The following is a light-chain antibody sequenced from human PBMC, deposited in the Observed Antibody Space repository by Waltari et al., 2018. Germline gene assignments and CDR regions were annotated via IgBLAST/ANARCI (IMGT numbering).Light chain of an antibody. CDR2: GAS. J-gene: IGKJ1*01. CDR1: QSVSNNF. CDR3: QQYGSSRT. Sequence: MMLTQSPCTLSLSQGQRATLFCRASQSVSNNFLPWYQQNTGQAPRLLIYGASSRATGIPDRFSGSGSGTDFTLTISRLEPEDFAVYYCQQYGSSRTFGQGTKVEIK. V-gene: IGKV3-20*01.